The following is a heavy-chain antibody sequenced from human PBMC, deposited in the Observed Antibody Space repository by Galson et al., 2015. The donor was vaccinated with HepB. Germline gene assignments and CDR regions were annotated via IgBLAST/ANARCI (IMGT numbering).Heavy chain of an antibody. CDR3: ARAPPNRIFGVSIGDVGGMDV. CDR2: VYYSGST. V-gene: IGHV4-59*08. Sequence: LSLTCTVSGDSINSDYWSWIRQPPGKGLEWIGYVYYSGSTNYSPSLKSRVTISVDTSKNQFSLKLSSVTAADTAVYYCARAPPNRIFGVSIGDVGGMDVWGQGTTVTVSS. D-gene: IGHD3-3*02. CDR1: GDSINSDY. J-gene: IGHJ6*02.